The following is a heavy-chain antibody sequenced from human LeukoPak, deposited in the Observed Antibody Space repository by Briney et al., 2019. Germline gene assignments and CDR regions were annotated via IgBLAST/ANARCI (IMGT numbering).Heavy chain of an antibody. V-gene: IGHV1-69*04. Sequence: ASVKVSCKASGGTFSSYALSWVRQAPGQGLEWMGRIIPIFGIANYAQKFQGRVTITADKSTSTAYMELSSLRSEDTAVYYCAAPRIYCGGDCYPDAFDIWGQGTMVTVSS. CDR1: GGTFSSYA. CDR3: AAPRIYCGGDCYPDAFDI. D-gene: IGHD2-21*02. CDR2: IIPIFGIA. J-gene: IGHJ3*02.